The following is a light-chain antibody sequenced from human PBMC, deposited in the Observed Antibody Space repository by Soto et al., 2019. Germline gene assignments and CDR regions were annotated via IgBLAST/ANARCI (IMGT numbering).Light chain of an antibody. CDR1: NNDVGNYDY. J-gene: IGLJ2*01. Sequence: QSALTQPASVSGSPGQSITISCSGTNNDVGNYDYVSWYQQRPGKAPTVIIYEVTNRPSGVSDRFSGSKSGNTASLTISGLQADDEADYYCSSYTGSTTVIFGGGTKVTVL. CDR3: SSYTGSTTVI. V-gene: IGLV2-14*01. CDR2: EVT.